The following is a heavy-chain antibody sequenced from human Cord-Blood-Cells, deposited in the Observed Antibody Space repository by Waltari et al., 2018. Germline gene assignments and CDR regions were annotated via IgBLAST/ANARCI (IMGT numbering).Heavy chain of an antibody. CDR2: IYQSGRA. V-gene: IGHV4-38-2*01. J-gene: IGHJ6*02. CDR1: GYSISSGYY. CDR3: ARQQLVPGYYYGMDV. Sequence: QVQLQESGPGLVKPSETLSLTCAVSGYSISSGYYWGWIRQPPGKGLEWIGSIYQSGRAYYTPSLNSRVTISVDTSKNQFSLKLSSVTAADTAVYYCARQQLVPGYYYGMDVWGQGTTVTVSS. D-gene: IGHD6-13*01.